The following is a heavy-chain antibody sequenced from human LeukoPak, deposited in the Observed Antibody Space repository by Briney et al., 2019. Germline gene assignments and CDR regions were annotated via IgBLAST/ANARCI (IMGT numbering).Heavy chain of an antibody. V-gene: IGHV3-48*01. CDR3: ARVYDILTGYYYYYMDV. CDR1: GFTFSTYG. CDR2: ISSSTTII. D-gene: IGHD3-9*01. Sequence: GGSLRLSCAASGFTFSTYGMNWVRQAPGKGLEWVSYISSSTTIIYYASSVKGRFTISRDNAKNSLYLQMNSLRAEDTAVYYCARVYDILTGYYYYYMDVWGKGTTVTISS. J-gene: IGHJ6*03.